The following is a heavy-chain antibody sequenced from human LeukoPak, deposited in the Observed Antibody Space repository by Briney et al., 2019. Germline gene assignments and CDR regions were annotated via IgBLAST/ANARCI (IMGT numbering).Heavy chain of an antibody. V-gene: IGHV3-74*01. D-gene: IGHD6-19*01. CDR3: ARGNSGPDY. J-gene: IGHJ4*02. Sequence: GGSLRLSCAASGFTFSSYEMNWVRQAPGKGLVWVSRINNDGGDTVYADSVKGRFTMSRDNAKNTLYLQMNSLRVEDTAVYYCARGNSGPDYWGQGTLLTVSS. CDR1: GFTFSSYE. CDR2: INNDGGDT.